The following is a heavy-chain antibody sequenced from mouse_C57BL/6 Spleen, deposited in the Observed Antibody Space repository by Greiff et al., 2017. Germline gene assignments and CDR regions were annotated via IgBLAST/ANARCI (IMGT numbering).Heavy chain of an antibody. D-gene: IGHD2-2*01. V-gene: IGHV1-9*01. J-gene: IGHJ3*01. CDR2: ILPGSGST. CDR3: AAGGVTPGFAY. Sequence: QVQLQQSGAELMKPGASVKLSCKATGYTFTGYWIEWVKQRPGHGLEWIGEILPGSGSTNYNEKFKGKATVTADTSSNTAYMQRSSLTTEDSAIYYCAAGGVTPGFAYWGQGTLVTVSA. CDR1: GYTFTGYW.